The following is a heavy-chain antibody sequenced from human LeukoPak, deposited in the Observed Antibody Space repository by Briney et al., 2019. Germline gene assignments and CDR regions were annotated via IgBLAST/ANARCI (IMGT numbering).Heavy chain of an antibody. CDR2: VHPNGGNT. Sequence: ASVEVSCKTSGYPFTTWEINWVRQAAGQGLEWMRWVHPNGGNTAYAQKFQGRVTMTRDTSISTAYMELSGLTSDDTAVYFCARGPRNDPWGQGTLVTVSS. J-gene: IGHJ5*02. D-gene: IGHD1-14*01. V-gene: IGHV1-8*01. CDR1: GYPFTTWE. CDR3: ARGPRNDP.